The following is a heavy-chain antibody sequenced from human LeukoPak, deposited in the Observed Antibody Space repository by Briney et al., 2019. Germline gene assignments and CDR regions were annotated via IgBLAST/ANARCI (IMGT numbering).Heavy chain of an antibody. D-gene: IGHD2-21*02. V-gene: IGHV4-30-2*01. CDR3: ARAAVVTAHAFDI. CDR2: IYHSGST. Sequence: SETLSLTCTVSGGSISSGGYYWSWIRQPPGKGLEWIGYIYHSGSTYYNPSLKSRVTISVDRSKNQFSLKLSSVTAADTAVYYCARAAVVTAHAFDIWGQGTMVTVSS. J-gene: IGHJ3*02. CDR1: GGSISSGGYY.